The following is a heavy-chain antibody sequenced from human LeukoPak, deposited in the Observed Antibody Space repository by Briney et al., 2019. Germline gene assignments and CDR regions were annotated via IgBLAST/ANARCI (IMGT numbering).Heavy chain of an antibody. CDR2: ISWNSGSI. J-gene: IGHJ4*02. V-gene: IGHV3-9*01. D-gene: IGHD3-22*01. CDR3: ANVVPLYYYDSSGYYEDY. Sequence: PGGSLRLSCAASGFTFDDYAMHWVRQAPGKGLEWVSGISWNSGSIGYADSVKGRFAISRDNSKNTLYLQMNSLRAEDTAVYYCANVVPLYYYDSSGYYEDYWGQGALVTVSS. CDR1: GFTFDDYA.